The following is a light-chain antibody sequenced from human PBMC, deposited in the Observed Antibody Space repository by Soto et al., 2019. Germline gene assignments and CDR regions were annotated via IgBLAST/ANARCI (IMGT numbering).Light chain of an antibody. CDR3: QKYNSAPQT. Sequence: DIQMTQSPSSLSASVGDRVTITCRASHDIRNFLAWYQQKPGTAPNLLIHTASTLQSGVPSRFSGSGSETDFTLTISSLQPEDVATYYCQKYNSAPQTFGQGTKVEIK. CDR1: HDIRNF. J-gene: IGKJ1*01. V-gene: IGKV1-27*01. CDR2: TAS.